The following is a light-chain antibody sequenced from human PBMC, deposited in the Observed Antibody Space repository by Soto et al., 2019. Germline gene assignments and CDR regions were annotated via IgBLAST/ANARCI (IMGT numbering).Light chain of an antibody. Sequence: QAVVTQEPSLTVSPGGTVTLTCASSTGAVTSGYYPNWFQQKPGQAPRALIYSTSNTHSWTPARFSGSLLGGKAALTLSGVQPEDEGEYYCLIYYGGAQVFGGGTKVTVL. V-gene: IGLV7-43*01. J-gene: IGLJ2*01. CDR2: STS. CDR3: LIYYGGAQV. CDR1: TGAVTSGYY.